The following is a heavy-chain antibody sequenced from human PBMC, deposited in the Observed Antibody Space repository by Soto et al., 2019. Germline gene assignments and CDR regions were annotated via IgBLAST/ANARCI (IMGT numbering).Heavy chain of an antibody. Sequence: VGSLRLSCEASGFTFDVHWMTWVRQAPGKGLEWVASIKHDGSEEYYVDSVKGRFTIYRDNARNSLYLQLSRLRAEDAAIYYCARDSRGANFDYWGQGALVTVSS. CDR2: IKHDGSEE. D-gene: IGHD2-15*01. CDR3: ARDSRGANFDY. CDR1: GFTFDVHW. J-gene: IGHJ4*02. V-gene: IGHV3-7*01.